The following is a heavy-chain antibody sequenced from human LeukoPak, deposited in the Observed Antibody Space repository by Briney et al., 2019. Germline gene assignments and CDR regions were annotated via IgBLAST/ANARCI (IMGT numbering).Heavy chain of an antibody. J-gene: IGHJ4*02. V-gene: IGHV1-69*02. CDR3: ARVREYSSHIDY. D-gene: IGHD6-6*01. CDR2: IIPILGIA. Sequence: SVKDSCKASGGTFSSYTISWVRQAPGQGLEWMGRIIPILGIANYAQKFQGRVTITADKSTSTAYMELSSLRSEDTAVYYCARVREYSSHIDYWGQGTLVTVSS. CDR1: GGTFSSYT.